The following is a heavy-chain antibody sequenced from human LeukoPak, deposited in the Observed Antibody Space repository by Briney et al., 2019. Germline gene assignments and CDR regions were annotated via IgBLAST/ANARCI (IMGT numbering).Heavy chain of an antibody. D-gene: IGHD3-22*01. J-gene: IGHJ3*02. Sequence: SETLSLTCAVYGASFSGYYWSWIRQPPGKGLEWIGEINHSGSTNYNPSLKSRVTISVDTSMNQFSLKLSSVTAADTAVYYCASCLSYYYDSSAHQVRDAFDIGGQGPMVTVSS. V-gene: IGHV4-34*01. CDR3: ASCLSYYYDSSAHQVRDAFDI. CDR2: INHSGST. CDR1: GASFSGYY.